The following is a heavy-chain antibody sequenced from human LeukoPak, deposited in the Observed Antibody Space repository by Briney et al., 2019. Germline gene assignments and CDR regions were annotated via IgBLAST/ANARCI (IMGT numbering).Heavy chain of an antibody. Sequence: PGGSLRLSCTGSLYTFGDYAMSWVRQSPGKGLEWVSLIRSKAFGGATEYAASVKGRFTISRDDSKSIAYLQMNSLKTEDTAMYYCTRDGGTLVYWGQRTLVTVFS. J-gene: IGHJ4*02. D-gene: IGHD3-16*01. CDR3: TRDGGTLVY. V-gene: IGHV3-49*04. CDR1: LYTFGDYA. CDR2: IRSKAFGGAT.